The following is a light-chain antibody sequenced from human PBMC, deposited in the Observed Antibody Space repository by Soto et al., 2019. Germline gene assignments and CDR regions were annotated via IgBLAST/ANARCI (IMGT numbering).Light chain of an antibody. CDR3: QQYYSYPPIT. CDR2: DAS. Sequence: IQLTQSPSSLSASVGDRVTITCRASQGISSYLGWYQQKPGKAPNLLIYDASTLHSGVPSRFSGGGSGTDFTLTISSLQPEDFATYYCQQYYSYPPITFGQGTRLEIK. V-gene: IGKV1-9*01. J-gene: IGKJ5*01. CDR1: QGISSY.